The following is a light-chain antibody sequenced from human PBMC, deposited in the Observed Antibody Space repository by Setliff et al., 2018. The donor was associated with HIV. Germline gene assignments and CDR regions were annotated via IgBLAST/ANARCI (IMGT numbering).Light chain of an antibody. CDR3: SSYAGSNNV. V-gene: IGLV2-14*02. J-gene: IGLJ1*01. CDR1: SSNVGSYNL. CDR2: EVN. Sequence: QSALAQPASVSGSPGQSITISCTGNSSNVGSYNLVSWYQQHSDKSPKLMIYEVNKRPSGVPDRFSGSKSGNTASLTVSGLQAEDEADYYCSSYAGSNNVFGTGTKVTVL.